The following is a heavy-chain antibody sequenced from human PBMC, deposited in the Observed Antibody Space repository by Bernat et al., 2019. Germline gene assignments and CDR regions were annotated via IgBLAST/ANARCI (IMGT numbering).Heavy chain of an antibody. D-gene: IGHD3-10*01. J-gene: IGHJ3*02. V-gene: IGHV1-18*01. CDR2: ISAYNGNT. CDR3: ARDNAMVQGRGPDAFDI. Sequence: QVQLVQSGADVKKPGASVKVSCKASGYTFTSYGISWVRQAPGQGLEWMGWISAYNGNTNYAQKLQGRVTMTTDTSTSTAYMELRSLRSDDTTVYYCARDNAMVQGRGPDAFDIWGQGTMVTVSS. CDR1: GYTFTSYG.